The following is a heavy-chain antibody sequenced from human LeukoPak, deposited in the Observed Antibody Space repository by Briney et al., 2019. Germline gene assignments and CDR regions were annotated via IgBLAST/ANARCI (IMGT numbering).Heavy chain of an antibody. CDR3: ARRLSLRFDAFAV. Sequence: GGSLRLSCAASGFTVTEYAMTWIRQSPGKGLEWVSSMSDIGPNTYYADSVKGRFTISRDSSKNTLLLQMNSLRGDDTALYFCARRLSLRFDAFAVWGPGTVVTVSS. D-gene: IGHD3-3*01. J-gene: IGHJ3*01. V-gene: IGHV3-23*01. CDR1: GFTVTEYA. CDR2: MSDIGPNT.